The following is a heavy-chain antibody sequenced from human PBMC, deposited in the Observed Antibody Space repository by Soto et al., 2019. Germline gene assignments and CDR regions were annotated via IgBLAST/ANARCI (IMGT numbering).Heavy chain of an antibody. V-gene: IGHV3-21*04. CDR1: GFTFSSHS. CDR2: ISVSGSYV. J-gene: IGHJ6*02. D-gene: IGHD4-17*01. Sequence: EVRLVESGGGLVKPGGSLRLSCAGSGFTFSSHSMNWVRQAPGKGLEWVSTISVSGSYVNYADSVKGRFSISRDNAKNFLYLQMNRLRAEDTAIYYCARVGYSDHRTFWGQGTTVTVSS. CDR3: ARVGYSDHRTF.